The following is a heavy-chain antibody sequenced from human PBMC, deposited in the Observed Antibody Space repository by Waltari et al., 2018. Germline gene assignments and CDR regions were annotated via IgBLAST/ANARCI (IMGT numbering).Heavy chain of an antibody. CDR2: IYHSGST. CDR1: GYSISSGYY. J-gene: IGHJ4*02. CDR3: ARNRAYGSGRFRFDY. V-gene: IGHV4-38-2*01. Sequence: QVQLQESGPGLVKPSETLSLTCAVSGYSISSGYYWGWIRQPPGKGLEWIGSIYHSGSTYYSPYLKHRVTIAVDTSKNQFSRKLSSVAAADTAVYYFARNRAYGSGRFRFDYWGQGTLVTVSS. D-gene: IGHD3-10*01.